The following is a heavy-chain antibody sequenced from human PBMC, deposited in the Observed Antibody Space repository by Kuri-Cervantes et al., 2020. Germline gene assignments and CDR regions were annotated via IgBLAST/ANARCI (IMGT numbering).Heavy chain of an antibody. CDR3: ARDPLVTAIRDDAFDI. Sequence: GSLRLSCTVSGGSISSYYWSWIRQPPGKGLEWIGSIYYSGGTHYNPSLKSRVTLSVDTSKNHFSLELTSVTAEDTAVYYCARDPLVTAIRDDAFDIWGQGTMVTVSS. J-gene: IGHJ3*02. V-gene: IGHV4-59*01. CDR2: IYYSGGT. CDR1: GGSISSYY. D-gene: IGHD2-21*02.